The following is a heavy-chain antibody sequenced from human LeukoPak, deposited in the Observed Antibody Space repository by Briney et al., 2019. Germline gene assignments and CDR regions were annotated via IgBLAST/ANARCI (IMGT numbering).Heavy chain of an antibody. V-gene: IGHV4-61*01. J-gene: IGHJ4*02. D-gene: IGHD2-2*01. CDR1: GGSVSSISSY. CDR2: IYYTGST. CDR3: ASSTQISKYADY. Sequence: SETLSLTCTVSGGSVSSISSYWSWIRQPPGKGLEWIGYIYYTGSTNYNPSLKSRVTISVDTSKSQFSLRLTSVTAADTAVYYCASSTQISKYADYWGQGALVTVSS.